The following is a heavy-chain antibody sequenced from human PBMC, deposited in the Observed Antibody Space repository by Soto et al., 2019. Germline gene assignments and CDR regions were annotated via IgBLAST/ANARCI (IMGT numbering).Heavy chain of an antibody. CDR2: TYYSGST. D-gene: IGHD3-16*01. CDR1: GGSISSGGYY. J-gene: IGHJ4*02. CDR3: ARDGGLKGLDY. V-gene: IGHV4-31*03. Sequence: SETLSLTCTVSGGSISSGGYYWSWIRQHPGKGLEWIGYTYYSGSTYYNPSLKSRVTTSVDTSKNQFSLKLSSVTAADTAVYYCARDGGLKGLDYWGQGPLVTVSS.